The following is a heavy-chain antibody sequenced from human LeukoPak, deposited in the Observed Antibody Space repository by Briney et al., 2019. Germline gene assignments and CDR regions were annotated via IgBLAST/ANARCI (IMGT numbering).Heavy chain of an antibody. Sequence: SETLSLTCTVSGGSISSSSYYWGWIRQPPGKGLEWNGSIYYSGSTYYNPSLKSRVTISVDTSKNQFSLKLSSVTAADTAVYYCARHYAYYYMDVWGKGTTVTVSS. CDR2: IYYSGST. D-gene: IGHD3-16*01. CDR3: ARHYAYYYMDV. V-gene: IGHV4-39*01. CDR1: GGSISSSSYY. J-gene: IGHJ6*03.